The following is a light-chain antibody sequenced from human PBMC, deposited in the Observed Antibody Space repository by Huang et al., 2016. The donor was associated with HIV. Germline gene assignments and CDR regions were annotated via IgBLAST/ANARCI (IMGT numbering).Light chain of an antibody. V-gene: IGKV1-5*01. CDR3: QQYSSYPWT. CDR1: QSTSRW. Sequence: DIQMTQSPSTLSASVGDRVTIPCRASQSTSRWLAWYQQKPGKAPKLLIYDASTLKSGVPSRFSGSGSGTDFTLTISSLQPDDFATYYCQQYSSYPWTFGPGTKVEI. J-gene: IGKJ1*01. CDR2: DAS.